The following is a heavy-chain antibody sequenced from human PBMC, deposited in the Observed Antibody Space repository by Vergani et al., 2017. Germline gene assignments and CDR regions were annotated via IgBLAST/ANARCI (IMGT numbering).Heavy chain of an antibody. D-gene: IGHD6-13*01. J-gene: IGHJ4*02. CDR2: IIPILGIA. CDR3: ARAPGIAAAGTRGYFDY. CDR1: GGTFSSYT. V-gene: IGHV1-69*02. Sequence: QVQLVQSGAEVKKPGSSVKVSCKASGGTFSSYTISLVRQAPGQGLEWMGRIIPILGIANYAQKFQGRVTITADKSTSTAYMELSSLRSEDTAVYYCARAPGIAAAGTRGYFDYWGQGTLVTVSS.